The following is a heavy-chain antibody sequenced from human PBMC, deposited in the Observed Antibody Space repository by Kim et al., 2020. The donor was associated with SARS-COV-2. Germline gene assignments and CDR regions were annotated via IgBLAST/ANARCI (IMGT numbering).Heavy chain of an antibody. D-gene: IGHD3-3*01. CDR1: GGSISSYY. Sequence: SETLSLTCTVSGGSISSYYWSWIRQPPGKGLEWIGYIYYSGSTNYNPSLKSRVTISVDTSKNQFSLKLSSVTAADTAVYYCARDRGRFLEGLGWFDPWGQGTLVTVSS. CDR2: IYYSGST. V-gene: IGHV4-59*01. CDR3: ARDRGRFLEGLGWFDP. J-gene: IGHJ5*02.